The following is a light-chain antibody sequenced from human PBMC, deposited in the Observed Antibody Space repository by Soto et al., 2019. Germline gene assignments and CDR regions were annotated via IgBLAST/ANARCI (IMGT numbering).Light chain of an antibody. Sequence: QSALTQPPSASGSPGQSVTISCTGTSSDVGGYNYVSWYQQHPGKAPKLMIYKVNKRPSGVPDRFSGSKSGNTASLTVSGLQAEDEAYYYCSSYAGSKLVFGGGTKLTVL. CDR1: SSDVGGYNY. V-gene: IGLV2-8*01. J-gene: IGLJ2*01. CDR3: SSYAGSKLV. CDR2: KVN.